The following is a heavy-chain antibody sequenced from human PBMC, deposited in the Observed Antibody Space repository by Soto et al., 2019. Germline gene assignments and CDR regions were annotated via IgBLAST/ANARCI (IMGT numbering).Heavy chain of an antibody. CDR3: AKDLGQLGTFNWFDP. V-gene: IGHV3-23*01. Sequence: EVQLLESGGGLVQPGGSLRLSCAASGFTFSSYAMSWVRQAPGKGLEWVSANSGSGGSTYYADSVKGRFTISRDNSKNTLYLQMNSLRAEDTAVYYCAKDLGQLGTFNWFDPWGQGTLVTVSS. J-gene: IGHJ5*02. CDR1: GFTFSSYA. D-gene: IGHD6-6*01. CDR2: NSGSGGST.